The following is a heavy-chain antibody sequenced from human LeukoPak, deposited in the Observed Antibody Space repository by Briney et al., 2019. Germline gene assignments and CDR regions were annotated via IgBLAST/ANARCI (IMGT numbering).Heavy chain of an antibody. CDR1: GGSFSGYY. CDR3: ASIRNTYYHDPDAFDI. Sequence: PSETLSLTCAVYGGSFSGYYWSWIRQPPGKGLEWIGEINHSGSTNYNPSLKSRVTISVDTSKNQFSLKLSSVTAADTAVYYCASIRNTYYHDPDAFDIWGQGTMVTVSS. V-gene: IGHV4-34*01. J-gene: IGHJ3*02. CDR2: INHSGST. D-gene: IGHD3-22*01.